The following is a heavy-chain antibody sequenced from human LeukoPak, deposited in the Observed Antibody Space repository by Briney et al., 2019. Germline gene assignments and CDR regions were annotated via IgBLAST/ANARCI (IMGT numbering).Heavy chain of an antibody. J-gene: IGHJ4*02. D-gene: IGHD3-22*01. CDR2: IIPILGIA. CDR1: GGTFSSYA. V-gene: IGHV1-69*04. Sequence: ASVKVSCKASGGTFSSYAVSWVRQAPGQGLEWMGRIIPILGIANYAQKFQGRVTITADKSTSTAYMELSSLRSEDTAVYYCARVVDDSRSDYFDYWGQGTLVTVSS. CDR3: ARVVDDSRSDYFDY.